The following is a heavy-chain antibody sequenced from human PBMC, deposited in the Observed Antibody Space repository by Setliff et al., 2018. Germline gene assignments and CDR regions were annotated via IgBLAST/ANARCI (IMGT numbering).Heavy chain of an antibody. CDR2: ISSYNGKT. CDR3: ARDLDYQYYYETSGRDAFDI. D-gene: IGHD3-22*01. V-gene: IGHV1-18*01. Sequence: GASVKVSCQASGYIFTSYGISWVRQAPGQGLEWMGWISSYNGKTNYAQKLQGRVTMTTDTSTSTAYMELRSLRSDDTAVYYCARDLDYQYYYETSGRDAFDISGQGTMVTVSS. J-gene: IGHJ3*02. CDR1: GYIFTSYG.